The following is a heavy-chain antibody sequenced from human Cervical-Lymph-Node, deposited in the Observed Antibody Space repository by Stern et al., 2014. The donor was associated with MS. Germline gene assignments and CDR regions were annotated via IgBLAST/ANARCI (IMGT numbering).Heavy chain of an antibody. CDR1: GGTFSKFP. J-gene: IGHJ5*02. Sequence: VQLVESGAEATKPGSSVKVSCKASGGTFSKFPTSWVRQAPGQGLEWMGWIFPVCGTPTYAQEFRGRVSITADVPTSTVYMELSSVRSDDTAVYYCALSSETSDRWYSLGYDLWGQGTLVTVSS. D-gene: IGHD6-13*01. CDR3: ALSSETSDRWYSLGYDL. CDR2: IFPVCGTP. V-gene: IGHV1-69*01.